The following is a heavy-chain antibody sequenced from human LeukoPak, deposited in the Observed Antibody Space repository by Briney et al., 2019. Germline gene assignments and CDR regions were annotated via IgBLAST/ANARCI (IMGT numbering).Heavy chain of an antibody. D-gene: IGHD3-10*01. CDR3: ARGRNYYGTGSYGRWIY. CDR1: GGSISSSSYY. Sequence: SETLSLTCTVSGGSISSSSYYWGWIRQPPGKGLEWIGSIYYSGSTYYNPSLKSRVTISVDTSKNQFSLKLSSVTAADTAVYYCARGRNYYGTGSYGRWIYWGQGTLVTVSS. V-gene: IGHV4-39*07. CDR2: IYYSGST. J-gene: IGHJ4*02.